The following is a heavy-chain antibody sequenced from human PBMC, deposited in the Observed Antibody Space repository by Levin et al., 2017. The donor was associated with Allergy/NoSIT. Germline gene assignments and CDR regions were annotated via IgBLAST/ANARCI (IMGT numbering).Heavy chain of an antibody. V-gene: IGHV3-7*01. J-gene: IGHJ4*02. Sequence: GGSLRLSCAASGFTFSNFWMSWVRQAPGKGLEWLANIKQDGREKDYVDPVKGRFTISRDNAKNSLYLQMNSVIVEDTAVYYCAAISWLAFDYWGQGTPVTVSS. D-gene: IGHD6-19*01. CDR1: GFTFSNFW. CDR3: AAISWLAFDY. CDR2: IKQDGREK.